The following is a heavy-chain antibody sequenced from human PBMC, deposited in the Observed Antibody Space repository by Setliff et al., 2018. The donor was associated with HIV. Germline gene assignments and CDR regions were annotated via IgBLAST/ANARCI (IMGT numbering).Heavy chain of an antibody. CDR2: LYHSGST. D-gene: IGHD3-10*01. CDR1: GYSISSGYY. V-gene: IGHV4-38-2*01. CDR3: SRGRGVRGVNDAFDI. J-gene: IGHJ3*02. Sequence: PSETLSLTCAVSGYSISSGYYWGWIRQPPGKGLEWIGSLYHSGSTFYNPSLKSRVTISVDTSKNQFSLDLTSVTATDTAVYYCSRGRGVRGVNDAFDIWGQGTMVTVSS.